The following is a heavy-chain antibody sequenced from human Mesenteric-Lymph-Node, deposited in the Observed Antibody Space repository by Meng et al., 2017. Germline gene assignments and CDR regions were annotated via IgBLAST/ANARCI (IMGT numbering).Heavy chain of an antibody. D-gene: IGHD1-20*01. V-gene: IGHV3-33*01. J-gene: IGHJ4*02. CDR1: GFTFGTYG. CDR2: IWYDGTDK. CDR3: ARADDNWIIIEY. Sequence: QVQLVESGGGLVQPGRSLRRSCSASGFTFGTYGMHWVRQAPGKGLEWVAVIWYDGTDKFYGDSVKGRFTISRDNSKNTLFLQMNSLTVDDTAVYYCARADDNWIIIEYWGQGTLVTVSS.